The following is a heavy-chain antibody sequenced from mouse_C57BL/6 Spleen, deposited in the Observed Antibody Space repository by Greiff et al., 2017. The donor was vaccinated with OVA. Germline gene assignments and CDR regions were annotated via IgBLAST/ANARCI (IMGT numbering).Heavy chain of an antibody. J-gene: IGHJ1*03. V-gene: IGHV5-16*01. CDR2: INYDGSST. D-gene: IGHD2-2*01. Sequence: EVKLVESEGGLVQPGSSLKLSCTASGFTFSDYYMAWVRQVPEKGLEWVANINYDGSSTYYLDSLKSRFIISRDNAKNILYLQMSSLKSEDTATYYCAREGYGYDWYFDVWGTGTTVTVSS. CDR1: GFTFSDYY. CDR3: AREGYGYDWYFDV.